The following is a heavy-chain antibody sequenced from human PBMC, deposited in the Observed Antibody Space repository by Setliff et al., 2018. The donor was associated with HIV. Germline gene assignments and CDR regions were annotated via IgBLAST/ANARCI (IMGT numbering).Heavy chain of an antibody. Sequence: SETLSLTCTVSGASVSTYYWSWIRQPAGKGLEWIGRIYGSGTINYNPYLKSRVVMSVDTSKNVFSLKLTSLTAADTAVYFCARSGYDPMPGAMAPFLWYFDLWGRGTLVTVSS. J-gene: IGHJ2*01. CDR3: ARSGYDPMPGAMAPFLWYFDL. CDR2: IYGSGTI. CDR1: GASVSTYY. V-gene: IGHV4-4*07. D-gene: IGHD5-12*01.